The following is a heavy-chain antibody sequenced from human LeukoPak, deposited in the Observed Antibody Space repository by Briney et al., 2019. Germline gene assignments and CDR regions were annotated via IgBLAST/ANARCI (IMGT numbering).Heavy chain of an antibody. D-gene: IGHD1-26*01. V-gene: IGHV3-30*02. CDR3: AKESGTYYDY. CDR1: GFSFSSSG. Sequence: GGSLRLXCAASGFSFSSSGMHWVRLGPGKGLEWVAFIRYDGSSKYYADSVQGRFTISRDNSKNTLYLQMNSLRSDDTAVYYCAKESGTYYDYWGQGTLVTVSS. J-gene: IGHJ4*02. CDR2: IRYDGSSK.